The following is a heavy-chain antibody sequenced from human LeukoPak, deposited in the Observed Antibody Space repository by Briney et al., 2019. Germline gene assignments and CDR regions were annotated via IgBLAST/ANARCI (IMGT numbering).Heavy chain of an antibody. V-gene: IGHV3-66*01. CDR1: GFTVSSNY. J-gene: IGHJ4*02. CDR3: AKDASGSYSPDY. D-gene: IGHD1-26*01. CDR2: IYSGGST. Sequence: PGGSLRLSCAASGFTVSSNYMSWVRQAPGKGLEWVSVIYSGGSTYYAGAVKGRFTISRDNSKNTLYLQMNSLRAEDTALYYCAKDASGSYSPDYWGQGTLVTVSS.